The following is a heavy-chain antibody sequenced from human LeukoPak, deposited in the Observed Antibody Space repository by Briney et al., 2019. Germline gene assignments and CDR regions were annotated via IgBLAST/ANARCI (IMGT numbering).Heavy chain of an antibody. CDR3: SKDLTSDFGGDLDP. CDR1: GFTFSNYG. V-gene: IGHV3-30*02. J-gene: IGHJ5*02. CDR2: ISFDGSQK. Sequence: GGSLRLSCAVSGFTFSNYGMHWVRQAPGKGLEWVALISFDGSQKYYADSVKGRFTISRDNSKSTVYLQMNSLRVEDAAVYYCSKDLTSDFGGDLDPWGQGTLVTVSS. D-gene: IGHD3-10*01.